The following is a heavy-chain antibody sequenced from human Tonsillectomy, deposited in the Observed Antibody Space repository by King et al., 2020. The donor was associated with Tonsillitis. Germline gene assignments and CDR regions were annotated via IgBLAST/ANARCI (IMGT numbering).Heavy chain of an antibody. D-gene: IGHD6-13*01. CDR1: GGSFSGYY. Sequence: VQLQQWGAGLLKPSETLFLTCDVYGGSFSGYYWSWIRQPPGKGLEWIGEINYSGSTNYNPSLKSRVTISVDTSKNQFSLKLSSMTAADTAVYYCARGYYLGYSPRTHWFDPWGQGTLVTVSS. CDR3: ARGYYLGYSPRTHWFDP. V-gene: IGHV4-34*01. J-gene: IGHJ5*02. CDR2: INYSGST.